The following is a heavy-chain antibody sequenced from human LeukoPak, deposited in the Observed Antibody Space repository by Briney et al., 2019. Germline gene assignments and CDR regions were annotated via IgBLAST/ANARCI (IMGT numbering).Heavy chain of an antibody. D-gene: IGHD3-22*01. CDR2: IIPIFGTA. CDR1: GGTFSSYA. CDR3: ATNRDYYYHRSGYYGDAFDI. V-gene: IGHV1-69*13. J-gene: IGHJ3*02. Sequence: ASVSVSCKASGGTFSSYAISWVRQAPGQGLEWVRGIIPIFGTANYAQKFQGRVTITADESTSTAYMELSSLRSEDTAVYYCATNRDYYYHRSGYYGDAFDIWGQGTMVTVSS.